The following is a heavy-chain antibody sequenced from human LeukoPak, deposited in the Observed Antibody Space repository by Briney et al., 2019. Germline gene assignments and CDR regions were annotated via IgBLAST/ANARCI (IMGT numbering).Heavy chain of an antibody. D-gene: IGHD2-8*01. CDR3: VRDIQWRFDP. V-gene: IGHV1-18*01. CDR2: INTNKGNT. Sequence: ASVKLSCEASGFIFTNYCISWVRQAPGKGLEWMGCINTNKGNTNYAQRLQGRVTMTTDTSTSTAYMELRSLRSDDTAIYYCVRDIQWRFDPWGQGTLVTVSS. J-gene: IGHJ5*02. CDR1: GFIFTNYC.